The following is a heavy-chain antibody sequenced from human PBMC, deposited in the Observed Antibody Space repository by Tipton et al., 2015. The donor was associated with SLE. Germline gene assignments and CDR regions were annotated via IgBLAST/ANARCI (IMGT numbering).Heavy chain of an antibody. CDR3: ARIIAGHGDAFDV. CDR1: GVSISSSY. V-gene: IGHV4-4*07. CDR2: IYTSGAT. J-gene: IGHJ3*01. Sequence: TLSLTCNVSGVSISSSYWSWIRQPAGKGLEWIGRIYTSGATDDNPSLKSRVTMSVDPSKNQFSLTLMSVTAADTAVYFCARIIAGHGDAFDVWGQGTMVTVSS.